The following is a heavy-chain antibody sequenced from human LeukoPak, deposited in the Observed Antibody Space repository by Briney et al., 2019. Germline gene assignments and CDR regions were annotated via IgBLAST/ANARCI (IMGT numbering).Heavy chain of an antibody. CDR1: GFTFSSYS. J-gene: IGHJ4*02. Sequence: GGSLRLSCAASGFTFSSYSMTWVRQAPGKGLEWVSSISSSSSYIYYADSVKGRFTISRDNAKNSLYLQMSSLRAEDTAVYYCARGDCSSTSCYTPDFDYWGQGTLVTVSS. CDR2: ISSSSSYI. V-gene: IGHV3-21*01. D-gene: IGHD2-2*02. CDR3: ARGDCSSTSCYTPDFDY.